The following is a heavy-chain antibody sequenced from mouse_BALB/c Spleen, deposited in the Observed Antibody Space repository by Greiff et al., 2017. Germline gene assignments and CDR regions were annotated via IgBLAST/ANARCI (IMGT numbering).Heavy chain of an antibody. CDR2: IWWNDDK. J-gene: IGHJ2*01. D-gene: IGHD2-1*01. Sequence: QVTLKESGPGILQPSQTLSLTCSFSGFSLSTSGMSVGWIRQPSGKGLEWLAHIWWNDDKYYNPALKSRLTISKDTSNNQVFLKIASVVTADTATYYCARIESGRNGNYGFDYWGQGTTLTVSS. CDR1: GFSLSTSGMS. CDR3: ARIESGRNGNYGFDY. V-gene: IGHV8-8*01.